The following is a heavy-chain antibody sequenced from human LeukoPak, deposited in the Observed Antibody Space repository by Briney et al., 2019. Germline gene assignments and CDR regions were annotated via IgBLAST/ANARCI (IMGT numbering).Heavy chain of an antibody. CDR2: VSSDGSNN. Sequence: GGSLRLSCAASGFTFSNYAMHWVRQAPGKGLEWVAIVSSDGSNNYNAHSVKGRFTISRDNSKNTLYLQMSSLRTEDTAVYYCARDRTYYYDSSGADWGQGTLVTVSS. D-gene: IGHD3-22*01. V-gene: IGHV3-30-3*01. CDR1: GFTFSNYA. CDR3: ARDRTYYYDSSGAD. J-gene: IGHJ4*02.